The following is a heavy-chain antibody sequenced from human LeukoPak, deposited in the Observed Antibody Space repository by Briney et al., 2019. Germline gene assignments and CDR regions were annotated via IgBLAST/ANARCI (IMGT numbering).Heavy chain of an antibody. J-gene: IGHJ4*02. D-gene: IGHD6-13*01. CDR3: ARDPRSYSSPIDY. Sequence: ASVKVSCKASGYTFTGYYMHWVRQAPGQGLEWMGWINPNSGGTNYAQKFQGRVTMTRDTSISTAYMELSRLRSDDTAVYYCARDPRSYSSPIDYWGQGTLVTVSS. V-gene: IGHV1-2*02. CDR2: INPNSGGT. CDR1: GYTFTGYY.